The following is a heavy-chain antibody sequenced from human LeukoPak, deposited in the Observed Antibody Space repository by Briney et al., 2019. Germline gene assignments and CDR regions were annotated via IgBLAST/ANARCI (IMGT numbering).Heavy chain of an antibody. CDR3: ARQKAAVGSDSHFDY. CDR1: GGSISSYY. CDR2: IYYSGST. Sequence: PSETLSLTCTVSGGSISSYYWSWIRQPPGKGLEWIGNIYYSGSTNYNPSLKSRVTISVDTSKNQFSLKLSSVTAADTAVYYCARQKAAVGSDSHFDYWGQGTLVTVSS. J-gene: IGHJ4*02. D-gene: IGHD6-19*01. V-gene: IGHV4-59*01.